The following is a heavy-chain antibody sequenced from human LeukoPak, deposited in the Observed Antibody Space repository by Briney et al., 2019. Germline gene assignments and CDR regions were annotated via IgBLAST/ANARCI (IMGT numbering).Heavy chain of an antibody. CDR3: ARAYCTNDVCRGGERPLSNWFDP. V-gene: IGHV4-30-2*01. CDR1: GGSISSGGYY. CDR2: IYHSGST. Sequence: SQTLSLTCTVSGGSISSGGYYWSWIRQPPGKGLEWIGYIYHSGSTYYNPSLKSRVTISVDRSKNQFSLKLSSVTAADTAVYYCARAYCTNDVCRGGERPLSNWFDPWGQGTLVTVSS. D-gene: IGHD2-8*01. J-gene: IGHJ5*02.